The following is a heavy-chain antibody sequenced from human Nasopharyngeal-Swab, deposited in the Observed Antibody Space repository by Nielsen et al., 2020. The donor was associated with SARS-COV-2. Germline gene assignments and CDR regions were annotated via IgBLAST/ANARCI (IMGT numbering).Heavy chain of an antibody. V-gene: IGHV4-39*01. CDR3: ASQGSGSYYLLYYYYGMDV. J-gene: IGHJ6*02. Sequence: WIRKPPGKGLEWIGSIYYSGSTYYNPSLKSRVTISVDTSKNQFSLKLSYVTAADTAVYYCASQGSGSYYLLYYYYGMDVWGQGTTVTVSS. D-gene: IGHD1-26*01. CDR2: IYYSGST.